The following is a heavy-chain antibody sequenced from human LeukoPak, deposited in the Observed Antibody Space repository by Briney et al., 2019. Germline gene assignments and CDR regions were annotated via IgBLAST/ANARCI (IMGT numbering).Heavy chain of an antibody. J-gene: IGHJ4*02. V-gene: IGHV3-7*01. CDR2: IKQDGSEK. Sequence: GGSLRLSCAASRFTFSNYWMSWVRQAPGKGLEWVANIKQDGSEKYYVDSVKGRFTISRDNAKNSLYLQMNSLRAEDTAVYYCARDRYYGSGSDQWGQGTLVTVSS. CDR1: RFTFSNYW. CDR3: ARDRYYGSGSDQ. D-gene: IGHD3-10*01.